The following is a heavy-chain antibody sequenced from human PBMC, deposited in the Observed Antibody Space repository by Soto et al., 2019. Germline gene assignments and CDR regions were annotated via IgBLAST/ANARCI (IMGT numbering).Heavy chain of an antibody. D-gene: IGHD5-18*01. V-gene: IGHV4-30-4*01. CDR1: GGSISSGDYY. CDR3: ARESMVTPNWFDP. CDR2: IYYSGST. Sequence: KASETLSLTCTVSGGSISSGDYYWSWIRQPPGKGLEWIGYIYYSGSTYYNPSLKSRVTISVDTSKNQFSLKLSSVTAADTAVYYCARESMVTPNWFDPWGQGTLVTVSS. J-gene: IGHJ5*02.